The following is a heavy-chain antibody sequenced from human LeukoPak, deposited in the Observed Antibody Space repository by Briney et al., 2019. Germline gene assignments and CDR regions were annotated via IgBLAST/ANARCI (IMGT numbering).Heavy chain of an antibody. Sequence: GGSLRLSCVASGFTLTSYTMTWVRQAPGQGLEWVSAISSLNTHYADSVRGRFTISRDNSQSTLYLDMNSLTPADTALYYCAKGTDAYRISNGLDVWGQGTTVIVS. CDR3: AKGTDAYRISNGLDV. J-gene: IGHJ6*02. CDR1: GFTLTSYT. V-gene: IGHV3-23*01. CDR2: ISSLNT. D-gene: IGHD5-24*01.